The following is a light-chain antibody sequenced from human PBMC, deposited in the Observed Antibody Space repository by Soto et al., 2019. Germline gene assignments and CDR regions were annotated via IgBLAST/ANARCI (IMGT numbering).Light chain of an antibody. CDR1: RGVSIH. J-gene: IGKJ1*01. CDR3: QHYNDWPPAWT. Sequence: DIVMTQSPATLSVSLGEKATLSCRASRGVSIHLAWYQQKPGQAPRLLIYRASTRATGIPPRFSGTGSGTEFTLTINSLQSEDLAVYYCQHYNDWPPAWTFGQGTKVEIK. V-gene: IGKV3-15*01. CDR2: RAS.